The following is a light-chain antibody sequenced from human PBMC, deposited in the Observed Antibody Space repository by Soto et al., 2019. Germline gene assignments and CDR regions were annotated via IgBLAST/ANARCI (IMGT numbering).Light chain of an antibody. Sequence: QAVLTQPASVSGSPGQSITISCTGTSSDVGTYDLVSWYQHHPGAAPKLIIYEATRRPSGISNRFSGSKSGNTASLTISGLQAEDEADYYCCSFAGSHAWVFGGGTKLTVL. CDR1: SSDVGTYDL. CDR3: CSFAGSHAWV. J-gene: IGLJ3*02. CDR2: EAT. V-gene: IGLV2-23*01.